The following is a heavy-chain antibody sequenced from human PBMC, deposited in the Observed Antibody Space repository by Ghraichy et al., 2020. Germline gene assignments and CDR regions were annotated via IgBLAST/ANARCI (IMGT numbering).Heavy chain of an antibody. CDR3: ARDRRRSSSSEDAFDI. Sequence: SETLSLTCTISGGFINSYYWSWIRQPAGKGLEWIGRIFPSGSTNYNPSLESRVTISLDTSKDQFSLKLSSVTAADTAVYYCARDRRRSSSSEDAFDIWGQGIMVTVSS. D-gene: IGHD6-13*01. CDR2: IFPSGST. CDR1: GGFINSYY. V-gene: IGHV4-4*07. J-gene: IGHJ3*02.